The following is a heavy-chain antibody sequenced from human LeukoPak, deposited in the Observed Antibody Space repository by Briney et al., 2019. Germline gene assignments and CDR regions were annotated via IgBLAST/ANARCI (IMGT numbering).Heavy chain of an antibody. V-gene: IGHV3-21*06. CDR2: ITSTSSYI. CDR3: ARDGSYYGQYYFDY. Sequence: GGSLRLSCVTSGFTFRAYTMNWVRQAPGKGLEWVASITSTSSYIYHADSLRGRFTISRDNGENSLFLQMDSLRAEDTAVYYCARDGSYYGQYYFDYWGQGTLVTVSS. J-gene: IGHJ4*02. D-gene: IGHD1-26*01. CDR1: GFTFRAYT.